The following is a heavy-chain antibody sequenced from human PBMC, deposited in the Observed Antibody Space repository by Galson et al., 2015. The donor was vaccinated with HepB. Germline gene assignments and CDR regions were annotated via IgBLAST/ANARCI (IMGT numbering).Heavy chain of an antibody. CDR2: INAGNGNT. V-gene: IGHV1-3*01. J-gene: IGHJ5*02. CDR3: ARVGYCSGGSCWGRYWFDP. CDR1: GYTFTSYA. Sequence: SVKVSCKASGYTFTSYAMHWVRQAPGQRLEWMGWINAGNGNTKYSQKFQGRVTITRDTSASTAYMELSSLRSEDTAVYYCARVGYCSGGSCWGRYWFDPWGQGTLVTVSS. D-gene: IGHD2-15*01.